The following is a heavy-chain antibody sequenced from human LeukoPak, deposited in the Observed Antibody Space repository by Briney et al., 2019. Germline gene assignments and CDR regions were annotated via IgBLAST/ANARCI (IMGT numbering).Heavy chain of an antibody. V-gene: IGHV3-9*01. CDR2: IRWNSGSI. CDR1: GFTFNEYA. D-gene: IGHD3-16*01. J-gene: IGHJ6*02. Sequence: GGSLRLSWAASGFTFNEYALHWVRPAPGEGLEWVSGIRWNSGSIGYEDSVTGRFTLSRDKAKHSLYLQMDRLKPEGPALYYRAKDMRGGLPRYYYDMDVWGQGTTVTVSS. CDR3: AKDMRGGLPRYYYDMDV.